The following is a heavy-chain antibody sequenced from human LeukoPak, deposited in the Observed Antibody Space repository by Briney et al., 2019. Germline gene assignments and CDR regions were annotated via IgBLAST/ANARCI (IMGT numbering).Heavy chain of an antibody. J-gene: IGHJ4*02. V-gene: IGHV3-74*01. Sequence: GGSLRLSCAVSGFTFSSYGMSWVRQAPGKGLEWVSRINSDGGSRNYADFVKGRFTISRDNAKNTLFLQMNSLRAEDTGVYYCVRDGDSFDFDYWGQGTLVTVSS. CDR3: VRDGDSFDFDY. CDR2: INSDGGSR. D-gene: IGHD4-17*01. CDR1: GFTFSSYG.